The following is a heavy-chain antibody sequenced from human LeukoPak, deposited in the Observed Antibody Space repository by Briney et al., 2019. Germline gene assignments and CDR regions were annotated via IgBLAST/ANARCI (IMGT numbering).Heavy chain of an antibody. V-gene: IGHV4-59*08. CDR3: ARRYCSGGSCYPRHFDF. CDR2: IYYSGMT. D-gene: IGHD2-15*01. J-gene: IGHJ4*02. CDR1: GGSFSGYY. Sequence: SETLSLTCAVYGGSFSGYYWSWIRQPPGKGLEWIGYIYYSGMTNYNPSLKSRVTMSVDTSKNQFSLNLNSATAADTAVYYCARRYCSGGSCYPRHFDFWGQGTLVTVSS.